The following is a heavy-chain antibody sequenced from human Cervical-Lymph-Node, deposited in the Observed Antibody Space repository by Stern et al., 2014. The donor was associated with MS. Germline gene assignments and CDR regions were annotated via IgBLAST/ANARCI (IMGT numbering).Heavy chain of an antibody. CDR1: GFTFSNYS. Sequence: QLVQSGGGLVKPGGSLRLSCAASGFTFSNYSMSWVRQAPGKGLEWGSSITSTSTYTYYADSVRGRFTVSRDNAKKSLYLQMNSLRAEDTAVYYCGGNYWGQGTLVTVSS. CDR2: ITSTSTYT. V-gene: IGHV3-21*01. J-gene: IGHJ4*02. CDR3: GGNY.